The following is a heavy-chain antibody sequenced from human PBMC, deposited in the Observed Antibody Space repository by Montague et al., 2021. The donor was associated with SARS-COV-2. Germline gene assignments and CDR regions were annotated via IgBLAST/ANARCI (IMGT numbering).Heavy chain of an antibody. J-gene: IGHJ4*02. D-gene: IGHD5-18*01. V-gene: IGHV4-34*01. CDR2: INHSGST. CDR1: GGSFSGYY. Sequence: SETLSLTCAVYGGSFSGYYWSWIRQPPGKGLEWIGEINHSGSTNXNPSLKSRVTISVDTSKNQFSLKLSSVTAADTAVYYCARGGGYSYGSLDYWGQGTLVTVSS. CDR3: ARGGGYSYGSLDY.